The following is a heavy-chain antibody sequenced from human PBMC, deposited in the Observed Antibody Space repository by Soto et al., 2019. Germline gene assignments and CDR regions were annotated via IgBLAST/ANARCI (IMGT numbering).Heavy chain of an antibody. CDR1: GDTFSFYT. V-gene: IGHV1-69*02. J-gene: IGHJ4*02. CDR2: INPILSMS. D-gene: IGHD3-10*01. Sequence: QVQLVQSGAEVKKPGSSVKVSCKASGDTFSFYTINWVRQAPGLGLEWVGRINPILSMSNYAQKCQGRVTMTADKSTNTAYMELRSLRSEDTAMYYCATSYGSGYRAFDYWGQGALVTVSS. CDR3: ATSYGSGYRAFDY.